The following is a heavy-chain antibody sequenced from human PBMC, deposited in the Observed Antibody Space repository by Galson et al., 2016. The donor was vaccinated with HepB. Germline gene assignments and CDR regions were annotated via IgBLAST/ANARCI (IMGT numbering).Heavy chain of an antibody. J-gene: IGHJ4*02. CDR2: ISDSGGST. D-gene: IGHD3-10*01. V-gene: IGHV3-23*01. CDR1: GFTFSTYA. CDR3: AKSIVRGVTDSF. Sequence: SLRLSCAASGFTFSTYAMSWVRQAPGKGLKWVSAISDSGGSTYYADSVKGRFTISRDNSKNMLYLLMNSLRAEEPAVYSCAKSIVRGVTDSFWGQGTLVTVSS.